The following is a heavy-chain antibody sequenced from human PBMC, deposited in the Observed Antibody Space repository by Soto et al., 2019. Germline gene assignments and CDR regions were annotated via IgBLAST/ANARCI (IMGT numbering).Heavy chain of an antibody. CDR3: AHPRGFGVFDAVDM. J-gene: IGHJ3*02. CDR1: GFIFTTYA. D-gene: IGHD3-10*01. V-gene: IGHV3-23*01. Sequence: PGGSLRLSCATSGFIFTTYAMNWVRQAPGKGLEWVSAISSSGESTFYAESVRGRFTISRDNSLNTLYLQMRSLRPEDTAVYYCAHPRGFGVFDAVDMWGQGXMVTV. CDR2: ISSSGEST.